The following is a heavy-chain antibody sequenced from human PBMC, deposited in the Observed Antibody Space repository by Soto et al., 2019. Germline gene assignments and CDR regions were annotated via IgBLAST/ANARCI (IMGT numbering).Heavy chain of an antibody. CDR1: GYTFTSYD. J-gene: IGHJ6*03. V-gene: IGHV1-8*01. CDR3: ARGVELLFPNYYYYYMDV. D-gene: IGHD3-3*01. Sequence: QVPLVQSGAEVKKPGASVKVSCKASGYTFTSYDINWVRQATGQGLEWMGWMNPNSGNTGYAQKFQGRVTMTTNTSISTAYMDVSSLRSEDTAVYYCARGVELLFPNYYYYYMDVWGKGTTVTVSS. CDR2: MNPNSGNT.